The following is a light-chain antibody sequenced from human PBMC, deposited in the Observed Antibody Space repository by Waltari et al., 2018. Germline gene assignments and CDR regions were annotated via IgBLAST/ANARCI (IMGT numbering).Light chain of an antibody. Sequence: EIVMTKSPATLYVSPGEGATLPCRASQSVTSLAWDQHKPGQAPRLLIYGASTRATGIPARFSGSGSGTEFTLTISSLQSEDLAVYYCQQYNKGLDTFGQGTKLEIK. J-gene: IGKJ2*01. V-gene: IGKV3-15*01. CDR1: QSVTS. CDR2: GAS. CDR3: QQYNKGLDT.